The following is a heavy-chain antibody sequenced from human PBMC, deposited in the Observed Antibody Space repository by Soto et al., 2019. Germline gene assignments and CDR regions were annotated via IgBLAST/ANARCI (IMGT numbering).Heavy chain of an antibody. Sequence: GGSLRLSCAASGFTFSTYSMNWVRQAPGKGLEWVSAISSSGGCIYYADSVKGRFTISRDNAKNTLYLQMNSLRAEDTAVYYCAKENGYSSSWFEFDYWGQGTLVTVSS. D-gene: IGHD6-13*01. CDR1: GFTFSTYS. CDR2: ISSSGGCI. J-gene: IGHJ4*02. CDR3: AKENGYSSSWFEFDY. V-gene: IGHV3-23*01.